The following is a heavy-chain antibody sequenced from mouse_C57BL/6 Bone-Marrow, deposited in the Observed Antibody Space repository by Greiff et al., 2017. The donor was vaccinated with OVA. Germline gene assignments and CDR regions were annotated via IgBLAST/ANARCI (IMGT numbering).Heavy chain of an antibody. CDR2: ISSGGDYI. D-gene: IGHD2-3*01. J-gene: IGHJ3*01. CDR3: TREGLLAWFAY. V-gene: IGHV5-9-1*02. CDR1: GFTFRSSA. Sequence: EVKLVASGEGLVKPGGSLKLSCAASGFTFRSSAMSWVRQTPEKRLEWVAYISSGGDYIYYADTVKGRFPISRDNARNTLYLQMSSLKAEDTAMYYCTREGLLAWFAYWGQGTLVTVSA.